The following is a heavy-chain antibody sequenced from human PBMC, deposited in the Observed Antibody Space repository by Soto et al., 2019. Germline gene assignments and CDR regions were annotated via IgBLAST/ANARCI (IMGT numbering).Heavy chain of an antibody. CDR2: INHLTTT. Sequence: ETLSLTCAVYGGSFSSYHWSWIRQTPGKGLEWIGEINHLTTTNYNPSLKSRVIISLDTPKNQFSLKLSSVTAADTAVYYCARGYDTALAPIFWGQGILVTVSS. CDR1: GGSFSSYH. CDR3: ARGYDTALAPIF. D-gene: IGHD5-18*01. V-gene: IGHV4-34*01. J-gene: IGHJ4*02.